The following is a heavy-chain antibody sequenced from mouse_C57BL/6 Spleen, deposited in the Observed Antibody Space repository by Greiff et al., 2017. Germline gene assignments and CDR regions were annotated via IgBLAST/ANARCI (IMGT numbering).Heavy chain of an antibody. V-gene: IGHV5-9*01. CDR1: GFTFSSYT. CDR2: ISGGGGNT. J-gene: IGHJ2*01. D-gene: IGHD4-1*01. CDR3: ARQGTGTYYFDY. Sequence: EVKLVESGGGLVKPGGSLKLSCAASGFTFSSYTMSWVRQTPEKRLAWVATISGGGGNTYYPDSVKGRFTISRDNAKNTLYLQMSSLRSEDTALYYCARQGTGTYYFDYWGQGTTLTVSS.